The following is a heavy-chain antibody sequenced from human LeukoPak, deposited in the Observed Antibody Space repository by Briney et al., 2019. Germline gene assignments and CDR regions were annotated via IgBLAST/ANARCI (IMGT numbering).Heavy chain of an antibody. CDR3: AVDCSSTSCSLKYNWFDP. CDR2: IIPIFGTA. Sequence: GASVKVSCKASGGTFSSYAISWVRQAPGQGLEWMGGIIPIFGTANYAQKFQGRVTITADESTSTAYMELSSLRSEDTAVYYCAVDCSSTSCSLKYNWFDPWGQGTLVTVSS. J-gene: IGHJ5*02. V-gene: IGHV1-69*13. CDR1: GGTFSSYA. D-gene: IGHD2-2*01.